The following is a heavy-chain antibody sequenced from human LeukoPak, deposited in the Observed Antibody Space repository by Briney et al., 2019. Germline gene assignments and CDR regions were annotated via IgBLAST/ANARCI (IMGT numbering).Heavy chain of an antibody. V-gene: IGHV3-33*01. CDR1: GFTFSSYG. D-gene: IGHD3-22*01. J-gene: IGHJ4*02. CDR2: IWYDGSNK. CDR3: ARARDNYDRSGFSALDY. Sequence: GGSLRLSCAASGFTFSSYGMHWVRQAPGKGLEWVAVIWYDGSNKNYAASLKGRFTISRDNSKTTLYLQMDSLRAEDTAVYYCARARDNYDRSGFSALDYWGQGTLVTVSS.